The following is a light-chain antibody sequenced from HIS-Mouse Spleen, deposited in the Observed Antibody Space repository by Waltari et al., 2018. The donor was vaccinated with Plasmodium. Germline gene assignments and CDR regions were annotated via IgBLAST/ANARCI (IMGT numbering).Light chain of an antibody. J-gene: IGKJ1*01. CDR2: KAS. V-gene: IGKV1-5*03. Sequence: DIQMTQSPSTLSASVGDRVTITCRASQGISSRLAWYQQNPGKAPTPLIYKASSLESGVPSRFGGSGAGTEFTLTISSLQPDDFATYYCQQYNSYSWTFGQGTKVEIK. CDR1: QGISSR. CDR3: QQYNSYSWT.